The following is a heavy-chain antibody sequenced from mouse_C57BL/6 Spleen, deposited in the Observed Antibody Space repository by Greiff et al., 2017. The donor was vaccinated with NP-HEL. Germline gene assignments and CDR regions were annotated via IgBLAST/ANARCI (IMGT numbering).Heavy chain of an antibody. CDR1: GYTFTSYW. J-gene: IGHJ2*01. CDR3: ARHYYGSSYYFDY. Sequence: VKLQQPGAELVKPGASVKLSCKASGYTFTSYWMHWVKQRPGQGLEWIGMIHPNSGSTNYNEKFKSKATLTVDKSSSTAYMQLSSLTSEDSAVYYCARHYYGSSYYFDYWGQGTTLTVSS. V-gene: IGHV1-64*01. D-gene: IGHD1-1*01. CDR2: IHPNSGST.